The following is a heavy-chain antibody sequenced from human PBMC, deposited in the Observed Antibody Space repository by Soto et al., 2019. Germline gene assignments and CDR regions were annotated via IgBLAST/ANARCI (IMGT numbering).Heavy chain of an antibody. V-gene: IGHV4-59*08. CDR2: IYYSGST. CDR3: ARGDCSSTSCYGPLDY. D-gene: IGHD2-2*01. J-gene: IGHJ4*02. CDR1: GGSISSYY. Sequence: QVQLQESGPGRVKPSETLSLTCTVSGGSISSYYWSWIRQPPGKGLEWIGYIYYSGSTNYNPSLKSRVTISVDTSKNQFSLKLSSVTAADTAVYYCARGDCSSTSCYGPLDYWGQGTLVTVSS.